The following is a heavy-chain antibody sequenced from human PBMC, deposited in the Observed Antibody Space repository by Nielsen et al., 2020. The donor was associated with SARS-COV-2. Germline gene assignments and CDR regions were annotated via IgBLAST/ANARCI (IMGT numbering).Heavy chain of an antibody. CDR2: IKQDGSEK. V-gene: IGHV3-7*03. J-gene: IGHJ4*02. CDR1: GFTFSSYW. CDR3: ARVPLRFPFDS. Sequence: GESLKISCAASGFTFSSYWMSWVRQAPGKGLEWVANIKQDGSEKYYVDSVKGRFTISRDNAKNSLYLQMNSLRAEDTAVYYCARVPLRFPFDSWGQGTLVTVSS.